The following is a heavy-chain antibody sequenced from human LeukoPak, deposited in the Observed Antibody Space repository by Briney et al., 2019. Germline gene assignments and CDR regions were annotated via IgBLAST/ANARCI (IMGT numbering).Heavy chain of an antibody. V-gene: IGHV4-34*01. J-gene: IGHJ6*03. CDR1: GGSFSGYY. CDR2: IYYSGST. Sequence: SETLSLTCAVYGGSFSGYYWSWIRQPPGKGLEWIGSIYYSGSTYYNPSLKSRVTISVDTSKNQFSLKLSSVTAADAAVYYCARDRYYDSSGDYYYYMDVWGKGTTVTISS. CDR3: ARDRYYDSSGDYYYYMDV. D-gene: IGHD3-22*01.